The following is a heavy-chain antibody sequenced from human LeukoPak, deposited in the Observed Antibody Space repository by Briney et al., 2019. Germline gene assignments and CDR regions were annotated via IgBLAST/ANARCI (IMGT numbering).Heavy chain of an antibody. CDR3: AAHRDYYDSSGYYS. Sequence: SVKVSCKASGYTFTGYYMHWVRQAPGQGLEWMGGIIPIFGTANYAQKFQGRVTITADESTSTAYMELSSLRSEDTAVYYCAAHRDYYDSSGYYSWGQGTLVTVSS. J-gene: IGHJ4*02. CDR1: GYTFTGYY. V-gene: IGHV1-69*13. CDR2: IIPIFGTA. D-gene: IGHD3-22*01.